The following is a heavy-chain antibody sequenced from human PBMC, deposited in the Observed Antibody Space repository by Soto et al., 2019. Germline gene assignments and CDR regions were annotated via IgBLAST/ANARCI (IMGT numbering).Heavy chain of an antibody. CDR3: ARAKPGYYYGMDV. J-gene: IGHJ6*02. CDR1: GGTFSSYA. Sequence: SVKVSCKASGGTFSSYAISWVRQAPGQGLEWMGGIIPFFGTANYAQKFQGRVTITADESTSTAYMELSSLRSEDTAVYYCARAKPGYYYGMDVWGQGTTVTVSS. CDR2: IIPFFGTA. V-gene: IGHV1-69*13.